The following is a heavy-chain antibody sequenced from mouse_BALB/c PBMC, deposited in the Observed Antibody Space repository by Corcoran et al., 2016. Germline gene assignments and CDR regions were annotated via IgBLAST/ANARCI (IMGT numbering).Heavy chain of an antibody. J-gene: IGHJ3*01. CDR2: ILPGSGST. CDR3: ASGGAHYDYAWFAY. V-gene: IGHV1-9*01. D-gene: IGHD2-4*01. Sequence: QVQLQQSGAELMKPGASVKISCKATGYTFSSYWIEWVKQRPGHGLEWIGEILPGSGSTNYNEKFKGKATFTADTSSNTAYMQLSSLTSEDSAVYYCASGGAHYDYAWFAYWGQGTLVTVSA. CDR1: GYTFSSYW.